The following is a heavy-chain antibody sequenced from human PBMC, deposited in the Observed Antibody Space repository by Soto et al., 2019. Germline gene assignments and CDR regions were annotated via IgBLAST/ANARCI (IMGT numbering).Heavy chain of an antibody. V-gene: IGHV3-30*18. CDR1: GFTFSSYG. CDR2: ISYDGSNK. Sequence: QVQLVESGGGVVQPGRSQRLSCAASGFTFSSYGMHWVRQAPGKGLEWVAVISYDGSNKYYADSVKGRFTISRDNSKNTLYLQMNSLRAEDTAVYYCAKETSKSDYWGQGTLVTVSS. J-gene: IGHJ4*02. CDR3: AKETSKSDY.